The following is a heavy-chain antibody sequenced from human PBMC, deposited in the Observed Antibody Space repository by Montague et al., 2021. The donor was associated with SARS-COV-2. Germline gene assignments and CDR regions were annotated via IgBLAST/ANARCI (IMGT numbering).Heavy chain of an antibody. Sequence: SETLSLTCAVHGGSFSGYYWSWIRQPPGKGLEWMGVINHCGSTNYNSSLKSRVTITVDTSTNQFSLNLSPGTAAATAVYYCARVGGNEYRFLDYWGQGSLVTVSS. J-gene: IGHJ4*02. CDR2: INHCGST. CDR3: ARVGGNEYRFLDY. V-gene: IGHV4-34*01. CDR1: GGSFSGYY. D-gene: IGHD1-1*01.